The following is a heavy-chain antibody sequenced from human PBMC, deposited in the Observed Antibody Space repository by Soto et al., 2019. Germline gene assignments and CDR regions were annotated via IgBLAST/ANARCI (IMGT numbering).Heavy chain of an antibody. J-gene: IGHJ5*02. Sequence: SETLSLTCAVYGGSFSGYYWSWIRQPPGKGLEWIGEINHSGSTNYNPSLKSRVTISVDTSKNQFSLKLSSVTAADTAVYYCARGRTQYYYGSGSSWKWFDPWGQGXLVTVSS. V-gene: IGHV4-34*01. CDR3: ARGRTQYYYGSGSSWKWFDP. D-gene: IGHD3-10*01. CDR1: GGSFSGYY. CDR2: INHSGST.